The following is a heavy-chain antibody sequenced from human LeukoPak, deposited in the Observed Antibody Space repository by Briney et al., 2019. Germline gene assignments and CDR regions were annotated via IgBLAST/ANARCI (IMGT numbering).Heavy chain of an antibody. CDR2: IKQDGNQN. J-gene: IGHJ3*02. D-gene: IGHD6-13*01. CDR3: ARDVEMFSTTWSDAFDI. Sequence: GGSLRLSCAGSGFTFSNYWMTWVRQAPGKGLEWVANIKQDGNQNYYVDSVRGRFTISRDNSKNSLYLQMDSLRVDDTAVYYCARDVEMFSTTWSDAFDIWGQGTMVTVSS. V-gene: IGHV3-7*01. CDR1: GFTFSNYW.